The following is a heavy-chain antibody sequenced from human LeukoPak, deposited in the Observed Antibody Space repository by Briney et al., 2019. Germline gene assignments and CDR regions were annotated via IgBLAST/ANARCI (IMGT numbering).Heavy chain of an antibody. CDR3: AKSMRSGSYYNKDY. Sequence: GGPLRLSCAASGFTFSSYAMSWVRQAPGKGLEWVSAISGSGGSTFYADSVKGRFTISRDNSKNTLYLQMNSLRAEDTAVYYCAKSMRSGSYYNKDYWGQGTLVTVSS. CDR2: ISGSGGST. V-gene: IGHV3-23*01. J-gene: IGHJ4*02. D-gene: IGHD3-10*01. CDR1: GFTFSSYA.